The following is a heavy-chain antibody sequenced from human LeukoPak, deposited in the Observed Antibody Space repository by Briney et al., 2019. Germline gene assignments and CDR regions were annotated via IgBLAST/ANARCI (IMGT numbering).Heavy chain of an antibody. J-gene: IGHJ3*02. CDR2: ISGSGGNT. CDR3: AKDLWWFGEYDAFDI. D-gene: IGHD3-10*01. Sequence: GGSLRLSCAASGFTFSRYAMTWVRQAPGKGLEWVSAISGSGGNTYSADSVKGRFTISRDNSKNTPYLQMNSLRAEDTAVYYCAKDLWWFGEYDAFDIWGQGTMVTVSS. V-gene: IGHV3-23*01. CDR1: GFTFSRYA.